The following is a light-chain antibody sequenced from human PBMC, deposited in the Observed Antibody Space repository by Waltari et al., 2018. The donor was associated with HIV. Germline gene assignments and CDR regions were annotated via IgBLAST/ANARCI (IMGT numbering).Light chain of an antibody. J-gene: IGKJ2*01. Sequence: EIVLTQSPGTLSLSPGERATLSGRASQSVSSSYLAWYQQKPGQAPRLLIYGASNRATGIPDRFSGSGSGTDFTLTISRLEPEDFAVYYCQQHGSSPYTFGQGTKLEIK. CDR1: QSVSSSY. CDR2: GAS. CDR3: QQHGSSPYT. V-gene: IGKV3-20*01.